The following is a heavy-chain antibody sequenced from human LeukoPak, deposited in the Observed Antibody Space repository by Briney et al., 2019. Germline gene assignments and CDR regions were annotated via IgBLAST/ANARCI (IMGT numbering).Heavy chain of an antibody. Sequence: ASVEVSCRASGYTFTSYGISWVRQAPGQGLEWMGWISAYNGNTNYAQKLQGRVTMTTDTSTSTAYMELRSLRSDDTAVYYCARTYEEWDRYYYTDVWGKGTTVTVSS. V-gene: IGHV1-18*01. D-gene: IGHD1-26*01. J-gene: IGHJ6*03. CDR1: GYTFTSYG. CDR2: ISAYNGNT. CDR3: ARTYEEWDRYYYTDV.